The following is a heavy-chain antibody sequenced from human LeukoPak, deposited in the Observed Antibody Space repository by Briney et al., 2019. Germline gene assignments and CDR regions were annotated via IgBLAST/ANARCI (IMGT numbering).Heavy chain of an antibody. CDR1: GYTFTSYY. V-gene: IGHV1-46*01. CDR2: INPSGGST. CDR3: ARAGMATTTPFDY. Sequence: GASVKVSCKASGYTFTSYYMHSVRQAPGQGLEWMGIINPSGGSTSYAQKFQGRVTMTRDTSTSTVYMELSSLRSEDTTVYYCARAGMATTTPFDYWGQGTLVTVSS. J-gene: IGHJ4*02. D-gene: IGHD5-24*01.